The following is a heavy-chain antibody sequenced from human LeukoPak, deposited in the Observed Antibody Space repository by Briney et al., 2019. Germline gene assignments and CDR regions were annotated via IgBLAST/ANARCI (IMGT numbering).Heavy chain of an antibody. Sequence: ASVKVSCKVSGYTLTELSMHWVRQAPGKGLEWMGGFDPEDGETIYAQKFQGRVTMTRDTSISTAYMELSRLRSDDTAVYYCASHRVAITMVRGVIPIFDYWGQGTLVTVSS. D-gene: IGHD3-10*01. V-gene: IGHV1-24*01. CDR1: GYTLTELS. CDR2: FDPEDGET. CDR3: ASHRVAITMVRGVIPIFDY. J-gene: IGHJ4*02.